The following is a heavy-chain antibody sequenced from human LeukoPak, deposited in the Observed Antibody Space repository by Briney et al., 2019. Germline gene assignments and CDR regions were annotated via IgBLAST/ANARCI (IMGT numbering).Heavy chain of an antibody. V-gene: IGHV3-23*01. D-gene: IGHD3-3*01. CDR2: ISGSGGST. CDR1: GFTFSNYA. CDR3: AKELAYYDFWSGYYYF. J-gene: IGHJ4*02. Sequence: PRGSLRLSCAASGFTFSNYAMSWVRQAPGKGLEWVSAISGSGGSTYYADSVKGRFTISRDNSKNTLYLQMNSLRAEDTAVYYCAKELAYYDFWSGYYYFWGQGTLVTVSS.